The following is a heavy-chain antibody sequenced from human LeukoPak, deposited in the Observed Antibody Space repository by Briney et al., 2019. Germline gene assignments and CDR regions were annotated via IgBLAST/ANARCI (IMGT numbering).Heavy chain of an antibody. CDR2: ISGSDSGT. CDR1: GFIFTTYA. CDR3: AKDEGDYGGSLDY. Sequence: GGSLRLSCAASGFIFTTYAMSWVRQAPGKGLEWVSGISGSDSGTYYADSVKGRFTISRDNSKNTLYLQMNSLRVEDTAVYYCAKDEGDYGGSLDYWGQGNLVTVSS. V-gene: IGHV3-23*01. D-gene: IGHD4-23*01. J-gene: IGHJ4*02.